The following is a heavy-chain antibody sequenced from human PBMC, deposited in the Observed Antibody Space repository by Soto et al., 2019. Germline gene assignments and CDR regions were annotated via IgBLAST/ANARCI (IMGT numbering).Heavy chain of an antibody. Sequence: SVKVSCKASGGTFSSYAISWVRQAPGQGLEWMGGIIPIFGTANYAQKFQGRVTITADESTSTAYMELSSLRSADTAVYYCARDRTIGSFGVVIATRVYMDVWGQGTTVTVSS. J-gene: IGHJ6*02. CDR2: IIPIFGTA. D-gene: IGHD3-3*01. CDR3: ARDRTIGSFGVVIATRVYMDV. CDR1: GGTFSSYA. V-gene: IGHV1-69*13.